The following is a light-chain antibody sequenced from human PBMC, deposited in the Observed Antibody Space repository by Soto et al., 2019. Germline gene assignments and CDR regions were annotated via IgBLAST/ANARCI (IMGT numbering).Light chain of an antibody. J-gene: IGLJ1*01. CDR2: DVS. V-gene: IGLV2-14*03. CDR1: SSDVGAYNY. Sequence: QSALTQPASVSGSPGQSITISCTGTSSDVGAYNYVSWYQQHPGKVPKLMIYDVSDRPSGVSNRFSGSKSGNTASLTISGLQAEDAAYYYCSSFTRSNSYVFGTGTKVTVL. CDR3: SSFTRSNSYV.